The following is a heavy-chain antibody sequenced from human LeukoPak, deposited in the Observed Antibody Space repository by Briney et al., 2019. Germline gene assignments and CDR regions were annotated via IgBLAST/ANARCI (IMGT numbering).Heavy chain of an antibody. J-gene: IGHJ4*02. CDR2: IYSSGST. CDR3: AITFIAVAGPVFDY. D-gene: IGHD6-19*01. Sequence: SETLYLTCTVSGGSISSGSYYWSWIRQPAGKGLEGIGRIYSSGSTNYNPSLKSRVTISVDTSKSQFSLKLSSVTAADTAVYYCAITFIAVAGPVFDYWGQGTLVTVSS. V-gene: IGHV4-61*02. CDR1: GGSISSGSYY.